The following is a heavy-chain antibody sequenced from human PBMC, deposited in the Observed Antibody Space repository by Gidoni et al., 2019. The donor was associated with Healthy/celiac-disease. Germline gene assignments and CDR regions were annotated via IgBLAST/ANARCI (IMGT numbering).Heavy chain of an antibody. CDR1: GGSISSYY. Sequence: QVQLQESGPGLVKPSETLSLTCTVSGGSISSYYWSWIRQPPGKGLEWIGYIYYSGSTNYNPSLKSRVTISVDTSKNQFSLKLSSVTAADTAVYYCARVVDYYDSSDQDAFDIWGQGTMVTVSS. CDR2: IYYSGST. V-gene: IGHV4-59*01. D-gene: IGHD3-22*01. CDR3: ARVVDYYDSSDQDAFDI. J-gene: IGHJ3*02.